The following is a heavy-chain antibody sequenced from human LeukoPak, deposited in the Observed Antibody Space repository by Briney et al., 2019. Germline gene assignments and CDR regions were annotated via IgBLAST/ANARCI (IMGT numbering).Heavy chain of an antibody. D-gene: IGHD5-18*01. CDR2: INHSGST. J-gene: IGHJ4*02. V-gene: IGHV4-34*01. CDR3: ARGLRGHSPVDY. CDR1: GGSISGSDYY. Sequence: SETLSLTCSVSGGSISGSDYYWSWIRQPPGKGLEWIGEINHSGSTNYNPSLKSRVTISVDTSKNQFSLKLSSVTAADTAVYYCARGLRGHSPVDYWGQGTLVTVSS.